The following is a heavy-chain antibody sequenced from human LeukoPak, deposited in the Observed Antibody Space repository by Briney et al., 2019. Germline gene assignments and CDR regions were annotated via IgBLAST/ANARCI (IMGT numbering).Heavy chain of an antibody. CDR3: ARLFYCSTTNWPPAFDI. CDR1: GFTFSSYG. D-gene: IGHD2-2*01. J-gene: IGHJ3*02. V-gene: IGHV3-48*01. Sequence: GSLRLSCAASGFTFSSYGINWVRQAPGKGLEWVSYITSTTTMYYADSVKGRFTISRDNAKNSLYLQMNSLRADHTAVYYCARLFYCSTTNWPPAFDIWGQGTLVTVSS. CDR2: ITSTTTM.